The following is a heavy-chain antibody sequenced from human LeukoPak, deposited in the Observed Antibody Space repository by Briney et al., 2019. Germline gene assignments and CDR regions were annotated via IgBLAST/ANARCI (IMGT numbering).Heavy chain of an antibody. J-gene: IGHJ4*02. CDR1: GFTFSSYA. CDR3: AKESVAGSGSYYTPAPFDY. Sequence: GGSLRLSCAASGFTFSSYAMSWVRQAPGKGLEWVSAISGSGGSTYYADSVKGRFTISRDNSKNTLYLQMNSLRAEDTAVYYCAKESVAGSGSYYTPAPFDYWAREPWSPSPQ. D-gene: IGHD3-10*01. CDR2: ISGSGGST. V-gene: IGHV3-23*01.